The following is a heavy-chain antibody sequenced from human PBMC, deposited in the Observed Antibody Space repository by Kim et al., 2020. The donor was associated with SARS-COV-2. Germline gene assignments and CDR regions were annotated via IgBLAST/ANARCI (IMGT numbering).Heavy chain of an antibody. CDR3: ARDGYYYDSSVDYFDY. J-gene: IGHJ4*02. Sequence: GGSLRLSCAASGFTFSSYAMHWVRQAPGKGLEWVAVISYDGSNKYYADSVKGRFTTSRDNSKNTLYLQMNSLRAEDTAVYYCARDGYYYDSSVDYFDYWGQGTLVTVSS. D-gene: IGHD3-22*01. V-gene: IGHV3-30-3*01. CDR1: GFTFSSYA. CDR2: ISYDGSNK.